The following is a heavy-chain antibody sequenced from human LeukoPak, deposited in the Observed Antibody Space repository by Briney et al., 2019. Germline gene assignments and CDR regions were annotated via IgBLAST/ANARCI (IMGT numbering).Heavy chain of an antibody. CDR1: GYSISSGYY. D-gene: IGHD6-6*01. CDR3: ARHPRIAARQVGWFDP. J-gene: IGHJ5*02. V-gene: IGHV4-38-2*01. CDR2: IYHSGST. Sequence: SETLSLTCAVSGYSISSGYYWGWIRQLPGKGLEWIGSIYHSGSTYYNPSLKSRVTISVDTSKNQFSLKLSSVTAADTAVYYCARHPRIAARQVGWFDPWGQGTLVTVSS.